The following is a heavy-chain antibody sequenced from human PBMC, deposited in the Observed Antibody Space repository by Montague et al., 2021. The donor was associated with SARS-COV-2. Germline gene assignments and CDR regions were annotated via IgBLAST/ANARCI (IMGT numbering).Heavy chain of an antibody. J-gene: IGHJ6*02. D-gene: IGHD3-10*01. CDR2: IYYSGST. Sequence: SETLSLTCTVSGGSISSYYWSWIRQPPGKGLEWIGYIYYSGSTNYNPSLKSRVTISVDTSKNQFSLKLSSVTAADTAVYYCAREGSGRGYCYGMDVWGQGTTVTVSS. V-gene: IGHV4-59*01. CDR3: AREGSGRGYCYGMDV. CDR1: GGSISSYY.